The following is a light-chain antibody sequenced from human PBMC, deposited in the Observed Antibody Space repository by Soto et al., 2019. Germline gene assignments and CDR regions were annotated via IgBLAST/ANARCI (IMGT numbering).Light chain of an antibody. Sequence: EIVLTQSPATLSLSPGERATLSCRASQIVSSYLAWYQQKPGQAPRLLIYDASNRATGIPARFSGSGSGTDFTLPISSIEPEDFAVYYCQQRSNWPPWTFGRGTKVEIK. V-gene: IGKV3-11*01. J-gene: IGKJ1*01. CDR1: QIVSSY. CDR3: QQRSNWPPWT. CDR2: DAS.